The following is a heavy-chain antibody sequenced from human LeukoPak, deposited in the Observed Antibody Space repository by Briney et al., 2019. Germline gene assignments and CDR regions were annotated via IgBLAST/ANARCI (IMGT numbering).Heavy chain of an antibody. V-gene: IGHV3-23*01. J-gene: IGHJ3*02. CDR3: AKDLRKYGSGTYPIDAFDI. Sequence: GGSLRLSCAASGFTFSRSAMSWVRQAPGKGLEWVSHISGSGGSSGGDTYYADSVKGRFTISRDNSKSTLYLQMDSLRAEDTAVYYCAKDLRKYGSGTYPIDAFDIWGQGTMVTVSS. CDR2: ISGSGGSSGGDT. CDR1: GFTFSRSA. D-gene: IGHD3-10*01.